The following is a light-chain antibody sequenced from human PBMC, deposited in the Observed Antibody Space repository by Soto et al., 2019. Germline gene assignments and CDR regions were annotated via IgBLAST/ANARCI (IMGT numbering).Light chain of an antibody. J-gene: IGKJ3*01. Sequence: IQMTHSPSSRSASVGDRVTITSRPSQGIRNDLGWYQQKPGRAPKRLIYAASSLQSGAPSRFSGSGSGTDFTLTISSLQPEDFATYYCQESYSTPSVTFGPGTKVDIK. CDR1: QGIRND. V-gene: IGKV1-39*01. CDR3: QESYSTPSVT. CDR2: AAS.